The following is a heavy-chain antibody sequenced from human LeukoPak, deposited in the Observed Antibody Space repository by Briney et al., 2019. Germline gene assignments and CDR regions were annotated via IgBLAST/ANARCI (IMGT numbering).Heavy chain of an antibody. V-gene: IGHV1-8*01. CDR1: GYTFTSYD. D-gene: IGHD2-15*01. Sequence: ASVKVSCKASGYTFTSYDINWVRQATGQGLEWMGWMNPNSGNTGYAQKFQGRVTMTRNTSISTAYMELSSLRSEDTAVYYCARDTRDSRADPFDYWGQGTLVTVSS. CDR2: MNPNSGNT. CDR3: ARDTRDSRADPFDY. J-gene: IGHJ4*02.